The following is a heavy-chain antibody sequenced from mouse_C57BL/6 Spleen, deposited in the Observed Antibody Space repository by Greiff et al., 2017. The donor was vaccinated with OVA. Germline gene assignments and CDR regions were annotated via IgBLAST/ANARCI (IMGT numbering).Heavy chain of an antibody. CDR3: ARHCHYYGSSYDAMDY. Sequence: QVQLQQPGAELVQPGASVKLSCKASGYTFTSYWMHWVKQRPGRGLEWIGRIDPNSGGTKYNEKFKSKATLTVDKPSSTAYMQLSSLTSEDSAVYYCARHCHYYGSSYDAMDYWGQGTSVTVSS. J-gene: IGHJ4*01. V-gene: IGHV1-72*01. CDR2: IDPNSGGT. D-gene: IGHD1-1*01. CDR1: GYTFTSYW.